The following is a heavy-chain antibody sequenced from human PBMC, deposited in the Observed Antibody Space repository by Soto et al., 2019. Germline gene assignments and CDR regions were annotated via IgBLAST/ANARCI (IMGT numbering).Heavy chain of an antibody. CDR2: VDHSGTT. J-gene: IGHJ4*02. CDR3: ARVFGSSFGYEGLDY. Sequence: WTWIRQSPGTGLEWIGEVDHSGTTNYNPSLRSRVTISVDRSRNHVSLTLSSVTAADTGVFYCARVFGSSFGYEGLDYWGQGILVTVSS. V-gene: IGHV4-34*01. D-gene: IGHD5-18*01.